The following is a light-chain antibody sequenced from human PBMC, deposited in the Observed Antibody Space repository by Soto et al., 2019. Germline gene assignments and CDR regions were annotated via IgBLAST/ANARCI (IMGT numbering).Light chain of an antibody. CDR1: QSVGSN. Sequence: EIVMTQSPATLSLSPGERATLSCRASQSVGSNLAWYQLKPGQAPRLLIYGASTRATGIPARFSGSGSGTDFTLTISSLQSEDFAIYFCQQYNNWPPDRTFGQGTKVEIK. V-gene: IGKV3-15*01. CDR3: QQYNNWPPDRT. J-gene: IGKJ1*01. CDR2: GAS.